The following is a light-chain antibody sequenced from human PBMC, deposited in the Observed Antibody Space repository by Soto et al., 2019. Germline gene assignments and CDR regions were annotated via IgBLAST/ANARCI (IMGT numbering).Light chain of an antibody. J-gene: IGKJ1*01. CDR2: AAS. CDR3: QQYNQWPPWT. Sequence: DIVLTQSPGTLSLSPGERATLSCRASQSVSSSNLAWYQQKPAQAPRLLIYAASRRAPGIPERFSGSGSGTEFTLTISSLQSEDFAVYYCQQYNQWPPWTFGQGTKVDIK. CDR1: QSVSSSN. V-gene: IGKV3D-15*01.